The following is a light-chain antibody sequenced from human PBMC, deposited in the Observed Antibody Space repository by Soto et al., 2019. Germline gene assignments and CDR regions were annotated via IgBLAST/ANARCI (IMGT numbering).Light chain of an antibody. CDR1: SSNIGAAYD. J-gene: IGLJ3*02. Sequence: QPVLTQPPSVSGAPGQRVTISCTGSSSNIGAAYDVHWYHQLPGTAPKLLIYGNSNRPSGVPDRFSGSKSGTSASLAITGLQAEDEADYYCQSYDSSLSGSVFGGGTKLT. CDR2: GNS. CDR3: QSYDSSLSGSV. V-gene: IGLV1-40*01.